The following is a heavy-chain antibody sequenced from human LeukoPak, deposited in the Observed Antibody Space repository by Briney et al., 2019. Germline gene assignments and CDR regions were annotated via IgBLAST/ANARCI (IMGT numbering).Heavy chain of an antibody. D-gene: IGHD2-8*02. CDR2: MGSSGSHI. J-gene: IGHJ5*01. Sequence: GGSLRLSCAASGFNFGIYSMSWVRQAPGKGLQWVASMGSSGSHIYYADSVKGRFTISRDNAKNSLYLQLNSLGAEDTAVYFCARTGGCFSFHNCRGMGNRFDSWGHGALVTVSS. CDR3: ARTGGCFSFHNCRGMGNRFDS. V-gene: IGHV3-21*01. CDR1: GFNFGIYS.